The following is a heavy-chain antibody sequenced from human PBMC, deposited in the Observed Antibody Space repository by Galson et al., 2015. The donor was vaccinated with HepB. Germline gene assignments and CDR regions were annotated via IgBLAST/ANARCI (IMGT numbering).Heavy chain of an antibody. D-gene: IGHD2-21*01. CDR1: GFSFSSSW. V-gene: IGHV3-7*01. J-gene: IGHJ4*02. CDR3: ARSQRLSFDY. Sequence: SLRLSCAASGFSFSSSWMSWVRQAPGKGLEWVATIQKDGDEKYYVDSVKGRFTISRDNAKNSLYLQMNSLRAEDTAVYYCARSQRLSFDYWGQGTLVTVSS. CDR2: IQKDGDEK.